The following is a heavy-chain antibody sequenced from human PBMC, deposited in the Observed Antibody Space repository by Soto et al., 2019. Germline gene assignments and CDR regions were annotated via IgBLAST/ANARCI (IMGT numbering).Heavy chain of an antibody. CDR2: ISGNGGST. CDR3: ATWRLQEHAYDI. D-gene: IGHD1-1*01. J-gene: IGHJ3*02. CDR1: GFTFSNYA. Sequence: GGSLRLSCAASGFTFSNYAVSWVRQAPGKGLEWVSAISGNGGSTYYADSVKGRFTISRDNSKNTLYLQMNSLRAEDTAVYSCATWRLQEHAYDIWGQGTRVTVSS. V-gene: IGHV3-23*01.